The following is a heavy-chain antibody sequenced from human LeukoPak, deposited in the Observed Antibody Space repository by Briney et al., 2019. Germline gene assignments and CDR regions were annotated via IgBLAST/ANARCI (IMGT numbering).Heavy chain of an antibody. CDR2: INGDGSST. Sequence: GGSLRLSCAASGLTFSSDWMHWVRQSPGKGLVWVSRINGDGSSTSYADSVKGRFTISRDNAKNTLYLQMNSLRAEDTAVYYCARGLTGYYGYFEYWGQGILVTVSS. V-gene: IGHV3-74*01. CDR3: ARGLTGYYGYFEY. CDR1: GLTFSSDW. D-gene: IGHD3-9*01. J-gene: IGHJ4*02.